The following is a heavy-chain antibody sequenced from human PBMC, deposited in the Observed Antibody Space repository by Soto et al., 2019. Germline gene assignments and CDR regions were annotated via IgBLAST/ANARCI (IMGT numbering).Heavy chain of an antibody. D-gene: IGHD3-9*01. CDR1: GGSISSYY. V-gene: IGHV4-59*01. J-gene: IGHJ4*02. CDR2: IYYSGST. CDR3: AGTYYDILTGYYRFDY. Sequence: SETLSLTCTVSGGSISSYYWSWIRQPPGKGLEWIGYIYYSGSTNYNPSLKSRVTISVDTSKNQFSLKLSSVTAADTAVYYCAGTYYDILTGYYRFDYWGQGTLVTVSS.